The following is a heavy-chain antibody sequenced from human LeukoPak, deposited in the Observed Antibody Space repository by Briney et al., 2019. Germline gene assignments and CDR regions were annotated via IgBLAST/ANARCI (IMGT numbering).Heavy chain of an antibody. J-gene: IGHJ4*02. Sequence: GGSLRLSCAASGFTFSSYSMNWVRQAPGKGLEWVSSISSSSSYIYYADSVKGRFTISRDNSKNTLYLQMNSLRAEDTAVYYCAKARGRIVVGITYYFDYWGQGTLVTVSS. CDR3: AKARGRIVVGITYYFDY. D-gene: IGHD3-22*01. V-gene: IGHV3-21*01. CDR1: GFTFSSYS. CDR2: ISSSSSYI.